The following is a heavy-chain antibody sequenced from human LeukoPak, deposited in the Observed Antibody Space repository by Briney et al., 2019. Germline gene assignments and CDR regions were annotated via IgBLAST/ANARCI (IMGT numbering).Heavy chain of an antibody. V-gene: IGHV4-39*01. D-gene: IGHD6-19*01. CDR2: IYYSGST. CDR3: AKSTVAGTRKVDY. Sequence: SETLSLTCTVSGGSISSYYWGWIRQPPGKGLEWIGSIYYSGSTYYNPSLKSRVTISVDTSRNQFSLNLSSVTAADTAVYYCAKSTVAGTRKVDYWGQGILVTVSS. CDR1: GGSISSYY. J-gene: IGHJ4*02.